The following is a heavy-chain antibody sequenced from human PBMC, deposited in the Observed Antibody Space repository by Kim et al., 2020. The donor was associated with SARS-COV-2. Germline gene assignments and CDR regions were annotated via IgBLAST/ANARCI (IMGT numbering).Heavy chain of an antibody. D-gene: IGHD4-4*01. CDR3: ARDKLQFSLAP. Sequence: ISYAGSLMGRFTIARYNAKNSLYLQMNSLGAEDTAVYYCARDKLQFSLAPWGQGTLVTVSS. CDR2: I. V-gene: IGHV3-21*01. J-gene: IGHJ5*02.